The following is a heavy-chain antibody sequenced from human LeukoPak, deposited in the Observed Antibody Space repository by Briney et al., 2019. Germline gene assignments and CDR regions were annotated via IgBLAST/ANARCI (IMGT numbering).Heavy chain of an antibody. CDR2: ISYDGSNK. V-gene: IGHV3-30*04. CDR1: GFTFSSYA. D-gene: IGHD2/OR15-2a*01. J-gene: IGHJ4*02. Sequence: PGGSLRLSCAASGFTFSSYAMHWVRQAPGKGLEWVAVISYDGSNKYYADSVKGRFTISRDNSKNTLYLQMNSLRAEDTAVYYCARTRLLSYFDYWGQGTLVTVSS. CDR3: ARTRLLSYFDY.